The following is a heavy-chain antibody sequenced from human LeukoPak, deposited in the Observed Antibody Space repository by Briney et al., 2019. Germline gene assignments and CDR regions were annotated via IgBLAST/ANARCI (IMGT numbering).Heavy chain of an antibody. CDR2: IYTSGST. Sequence: SETLSLTCTVSGGSISSYYWSWIRQPAGKGLEWIGRIYTSGSTYYKPSLKSRVTISVDTSKNQFSLKVTSVTAADTAVYYCARHQLIDWSPAVDYWGRGTLVTVSS. CDR1: GGSISSYY. V-gene: IGHV4-4*07. CDR3: ARHQLIDWSPAVDY. J-gene: IGHJ4*02. D-gene: IGHD3-9*01.